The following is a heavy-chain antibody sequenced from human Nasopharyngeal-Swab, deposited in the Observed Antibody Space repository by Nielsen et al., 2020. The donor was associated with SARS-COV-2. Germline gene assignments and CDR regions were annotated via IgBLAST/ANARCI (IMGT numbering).Heavy chain of an antibody. D-gene: IGHD6-25*01. CDR1: GFTFSSYS. J-gene: IGHJ4*02. V-gene: IGHV3-21*01. CDR3: SRDLSGPRDS. Sequence: GGSLRLSCAASGFTFSSYSMNWVRQAPGKGLECVSSISSSSSYIYYADSVKGRFTISRDNAKNSLYLQMNSLTAEDTAVYYCSRDLSGPRDSWGLGTLVTVSS. CDR2: ISSSSSYI.